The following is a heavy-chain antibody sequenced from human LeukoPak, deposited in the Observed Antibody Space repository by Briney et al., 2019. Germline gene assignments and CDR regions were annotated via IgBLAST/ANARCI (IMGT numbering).Heavy chain of an antibody. CDR3: ARDRQCSGGSCYYYYYGMDV. CDR2: ISYGGSNK. V-gene: IGHV3-30-3*01. Sequence: GRSLRLSCAASGFTFSSYAMHWVRQAPGKGLEWVAVISYGGSNKYYADSVKGRFTISRDNSKNTLYLQMNSLRAEDTAVYYCARDRQCSGGSCYYYYYGMDVWGQGTTVTVSS. J-gene: IGHJ6*02. D-gene: IGHD2-15*01. CDR1: GFTFSSYA.